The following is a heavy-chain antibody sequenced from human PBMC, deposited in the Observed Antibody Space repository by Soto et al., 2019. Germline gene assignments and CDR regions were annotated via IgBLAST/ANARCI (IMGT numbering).Heavy chain of an antibody. CDR2: ISGSGGST. D-gene: IGHD6-13*01. V-gene: IGHV3-23*01. Sequence: PGGSLRLSCAASGFTFSSYAMSWVRQAPGKGLEWVSAISGSGGSTYSADSVKGRFTISRDNSKNTLYLQMNSLRAEDTAVYYWAKDIVAASGTTFDYWGQGTLVTVSS. CDR1: GFTFSSYA. J-gene: IGHJ4*02. CDR3: AKDIVAASGTTFDY.